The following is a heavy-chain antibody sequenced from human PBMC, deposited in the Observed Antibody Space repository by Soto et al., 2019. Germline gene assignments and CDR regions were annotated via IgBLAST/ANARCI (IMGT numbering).Heavy chain of an antibody. V-gene: IGHV1-69*12. D-gene: IGHD3-10*01. CDR3: ARGDSRGYYMDV. J-gene: IGHJ6*03. Sequence: QAQLVQSGAEVKKPGSSVKVSCKSSGGKFNTYVFTWVRQAPGQGLEWMGGIITVFRTTMYAQDFEDRVTITADESTRPVFMKVSSLRSEDTAISYCARGDSRGYYMDVWGQGTTVTVSS. CDR1: GGKFNTYV. CDR2: IITVFRTT.